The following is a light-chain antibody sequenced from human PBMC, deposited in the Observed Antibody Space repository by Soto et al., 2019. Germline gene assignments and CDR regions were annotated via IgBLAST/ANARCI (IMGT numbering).Light chain of an antibody. CDR1: QSVSSY. Sequence: EIVMTQSPATLSVSPGERATLSFRASQSVSSYLAWYQQKPGQAPRLLIYDASTRATGIPVRFSGSGSGTDFTLTISSLQPEDFATYYCQQSYSIPITFGQGTRLEIK. J-gene: IGKJ5*01. CDR3: QQSYSIPIT. V-gene: IGKV3-15*01. CDR2: DAS.